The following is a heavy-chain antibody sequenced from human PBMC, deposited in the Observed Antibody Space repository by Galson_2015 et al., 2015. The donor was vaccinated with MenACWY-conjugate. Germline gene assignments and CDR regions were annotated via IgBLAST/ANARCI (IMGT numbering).Heavy chain of an antibody. Sequence: SLRLSCAASGFTFSNYAMNWVRQAPGKGLEWVSGISVSGDGTYYAGSVKGRFTISRDNSKNTLYLQMNSLRGEDTALYYCARPTPIAAAGYARGLDIWGQGTTVTASS. J-gene: IGHJ6*02. CDR2: ISVSGDGT. CDR1: GFTFSNYA. CDR3: ARPTPIAAAGYARGLDI. D-gene: IGHD6-13*01. V-gene: IGHV3-23*01.